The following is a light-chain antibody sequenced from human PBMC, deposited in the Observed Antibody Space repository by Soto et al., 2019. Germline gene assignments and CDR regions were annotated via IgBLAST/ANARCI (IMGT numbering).Light chain of an antibody. CDR2: EVS. Sequence: QSVLTQPASASGSPGQSVPISCTGTSSDVGGYNYVSWYQQHPGKAPKLMIYEVSKRPSGVPDRFSGSKSGNTASLTVSGLQAEDEADYYCSSYAGSNNYVFGTGTKVTVL. V-gene: IGLV2-8*01. J-gene: IGLJ1*01. CDR3: SSYAGSNNYV. CDR1: SSDVGGYNY.